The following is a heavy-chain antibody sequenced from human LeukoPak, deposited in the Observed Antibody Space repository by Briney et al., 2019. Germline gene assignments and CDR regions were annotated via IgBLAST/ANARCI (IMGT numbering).Heavy chain of an antibody. CDR1: GFTFSTYW. CDR2: INQDGSDR. V-gene: IGHV3-7*01. D-gene: IGHD3-22*01. Sequence: PGGSLRLSCAASGFTFSTYWMTWVRQAPGKGLEWVANINQDGSDRYYVDSVEGRFTISRDNAKNSLYLQMNSLRADDTAVYYCARDRYDSSGYYGVPNYFDNWGQGTLVTVSS. J-gene: IGHJ4*02. CDR3: ARDRYDSSGYYGVPNYFDN.